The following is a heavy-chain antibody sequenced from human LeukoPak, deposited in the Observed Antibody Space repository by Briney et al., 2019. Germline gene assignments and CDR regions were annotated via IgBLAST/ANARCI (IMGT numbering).Heavy chain of an antibody. Sequence: GGSLTLSCAASGLTFSGSAMHWVRQASGKGLEWVGRIRSKANSYATAYAASVKGRFTISRDDSKNTAYLQMNSLKTEDTAVYYCTRPSDRRSDSGYVDYWGQGTLVTVSS. V-gene: IGHV3-73*01. D-gene: IGHD1-26*01. J-gene: IGHJ4*02. CDR1: GLTFSGSA. CDR2: IRSKANSYAT. CDR3: TRPSDRRSDSGYVDY.